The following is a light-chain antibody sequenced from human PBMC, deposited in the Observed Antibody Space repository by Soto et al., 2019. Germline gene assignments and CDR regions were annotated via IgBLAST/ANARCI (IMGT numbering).Light chain of an antibody. CDR1: QSVSSSY. Sequence: EIVWTQSPGTLSLSPGERATLSCRASQSVSSSYLAWYQQKPGQAPRLLIYGASSRATGIPDRFSGSGSGTDFTLTISRLEPEDFAVYYCQQYGSSHSTFGQGTRLEIK. CDR2: GAS. J-gene: IGKJ5*01. CDR3: QQYGSSHST. V-gene: IGKV3-20*01.